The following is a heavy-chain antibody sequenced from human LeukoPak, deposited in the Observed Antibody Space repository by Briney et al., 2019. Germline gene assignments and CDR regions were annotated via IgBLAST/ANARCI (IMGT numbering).Heavy chain of an antibody. CDR1: GFTFSDYS. CDR3: ARARLGYYDEYFDP. V-gene: IGHV3-21*01. Sequence: GGSLRLSCTTSGFTFSDYSMTWVRQAPGKGLEWVSSITSTSSHINYADSVRGRFTISRDNAKNALFLQMTSLTDEDTALYYCARARLGYYDEYFDPWGQGTQVTVSS. J-gene: IGHJ5*02. D-gene: IGHD3-16*01. CDR2: ITSTSSHI.